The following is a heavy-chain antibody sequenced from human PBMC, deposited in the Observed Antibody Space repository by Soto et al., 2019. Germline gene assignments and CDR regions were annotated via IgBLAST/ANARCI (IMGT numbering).Heavy chain of an antibody. D-gene: IGHD2-2*01. CDR2: IYYSGST. Sequence: SQTLSLTCTVSGGSISSGGYYWSWIRQHPGKGLEWIGYIYYSGSTYYNPSLKSRVTISVDTSKNQFSLKLSSVTAADTAVYYCARLSYTLGYCSSTSCYAGYYYSGMDVWGQGTTVTLSS. V-gene: IGHV4-31*03. J-gene: IGHJ6*01. CDR3: ARLSYTLGYCSSTSCYAGYYYSGMDV. CDR1: GGSISSGGYY.